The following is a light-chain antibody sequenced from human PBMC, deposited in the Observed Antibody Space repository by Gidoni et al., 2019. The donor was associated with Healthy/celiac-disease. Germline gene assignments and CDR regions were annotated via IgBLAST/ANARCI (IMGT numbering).Light chain of an antibody. V-gene: IGLV2-14*01. CDR1: SSDVGGYNY. CDR2: EVS. Sequence: QSALTQPASVSGSPGQSITISCTGTSSDVGGYNYDSWYQQHPGKAPKLMIYEVSNRPSGVSTRFSGSKSGNTASLTISGLQAEDEADYYCSSYTSSSTRVFGGGTKLTVL. J-gene: IGLJ2*01. CDR3: SSYTSSSTRV.